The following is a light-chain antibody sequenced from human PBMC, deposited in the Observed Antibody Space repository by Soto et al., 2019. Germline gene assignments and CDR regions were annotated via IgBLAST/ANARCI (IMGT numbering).Light chain of an antibody. CDR3: QQYGSPPRT. CDR2: AAS. Sequence: EIVLTQSPGTLSLSPGERATLSCRASQSVSSNYLAWYQQKPGQAPRLLIYAASNRITGIPDRFSGSGSGTDFTLTISRLEPEDSAVNHCQQYGSPPRTFGQGTKVEIK. J-gene: IGKJ1*01. CDR1: QSVSSNY. V-gene: IGKV3-20*01.